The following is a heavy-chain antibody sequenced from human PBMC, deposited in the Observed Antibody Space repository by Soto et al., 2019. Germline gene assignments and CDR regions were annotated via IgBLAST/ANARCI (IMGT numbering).Heavy chain of an antibody. CDR1: GFTFSSYW. D-gene: IGHD3-10*01. CDR3: ASSGQARWLRPPHFDY. CDR2: IKQDGSEK. V-gene: IGHV3-7*01. J-gene: IGHJ4*02. Sequence: EVQLVESGGGLVQPGGSLRLSCAASGFTFSSYWMSWVRQAPGKGLEWVANIKQDGSEKYYVDSVKGRFTISRDNAKNSLYLQMNSLRAEDTAVYYCASSGQARWLRPPHFDYWGQGTLVTVSS.